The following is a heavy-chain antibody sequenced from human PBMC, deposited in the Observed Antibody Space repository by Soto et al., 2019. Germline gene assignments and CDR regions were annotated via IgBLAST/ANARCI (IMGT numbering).Heavy chain of an antibody. CDR3: ARGREDYGDYGMAYAFDI. CDR2: IIPIFGTA. Sequence: QVQLVQSGAEVKKPGSSVKVSCKASGGTFSSYAISWVRQAPGQGLEWMGGIIPIFGTANYAQKFQGRVTITADEXTXTXXMELSSLRAEDTAVYYCARGREDYGDYGMAYAFDIWGQGTMVTVSS. D-gene: IGHD4-17*01. CDR1: GGTFSSYA. J-gene: IGHJ3*02. V-gene: IGHV1-69*12.